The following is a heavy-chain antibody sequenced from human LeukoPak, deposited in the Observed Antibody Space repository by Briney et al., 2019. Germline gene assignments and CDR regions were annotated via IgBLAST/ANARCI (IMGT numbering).Heavy chain of an antibody. CDR3: ARMTYSFAI. CDR1: GYTFTSYD. D-gene: IGHD5-18*01. V-gene: IGHV1-8*01. J-gene: IGHJ4*02. CDR2: MNPNSGHA. Sequence: ASVKVSCKASGYTFTSYDINWVRQAPGQGLEWMGWMNPNSGHAGYAQKFQGRVTMTRDTSTSIAFMELSSLRSEDTAVYYCARMTYSFAIWGQGTLVIVSS.